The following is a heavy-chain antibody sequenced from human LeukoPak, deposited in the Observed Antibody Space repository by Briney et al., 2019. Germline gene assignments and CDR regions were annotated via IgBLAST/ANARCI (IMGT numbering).Heavy chain of an antibody. V-gene: IGHV6-1*01. Sequence: SQTLSPTCAISGDSVSSNSAAWNWIRQSPSRGLEWLGRTYYRSKWYNDYAVSVKSRITINPDTSKNQFSLQLNSVTPEDTAVYYCAKPRITMIVVVTTGSVYFDYWGQGTLVTVSS. CDR3: AKPRITMIVVVTTGSVYFDY. CDR1: GDSVSSNSAA. J-gene: IGHJ4*02. D-gene: IGHD3-22*01. CDR2: TYYRSKWYN.